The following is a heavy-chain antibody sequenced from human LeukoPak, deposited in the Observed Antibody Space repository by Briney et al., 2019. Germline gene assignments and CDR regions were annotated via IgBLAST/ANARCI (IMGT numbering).Heavy chain of an antibody. CDR1: GGSISSYY. D-gene: IGHD3-22*01. Sequence: PSETLSLTCTVSGGSISSYYWSWIRQPAGKGLEWIGRIYTSGSTNYNPSLKSRVTMSVDTSKNQFSLKLSSVTAADTAVYYCARLGRYYDSSGPFDIWGQGTMVTVSS. CDR2: IYTSGST. CDR3: ARLGRYYDSSGPFDI. J-gene: IGHJ3*02. V-gene: IGHV4-4*07.